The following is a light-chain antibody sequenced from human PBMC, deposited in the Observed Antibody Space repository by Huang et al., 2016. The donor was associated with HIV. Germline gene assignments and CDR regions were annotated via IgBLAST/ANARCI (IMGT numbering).Light chain of an antibody. CDR2: LGS. V-gene: IGKV2-28*01. J-gene: IGKJ4*01. Sequence: DIVMTQSPPSLPVTPGEPASISCRSSQSLLHSNGYNYLDWYLQKPGQSPQLLIYLGSNRASGVPDRFSGSASGADFTLKISRVEAEDVGIYYCMQNLQTPLTFAGGTKVEIK. CDR3: MQNLQTPLT. CDR1: QSLLHSNGYNY.